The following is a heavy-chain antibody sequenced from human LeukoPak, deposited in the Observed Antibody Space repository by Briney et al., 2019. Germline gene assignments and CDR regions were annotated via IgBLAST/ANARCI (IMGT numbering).Heavy chain of an antibody. D-gene: IGHD3-3*01. J-gene: IGHJ4*02. CDR1: GFTFSSYA. V-gene: IGHV3-23*01. CDR2: ISGSGGST. Sequence: GGSLRLSCAASGFTFSSYAMSWVRQAPGKGLEWVSAISGSGGSTYYADSVKGRFTISRDNSKNTLYLQMNSLRAEDPAVYYCAKDSSKHLNYDFWSGYSRFDYWGQGTLVTVSS. CDR3: AKDSSKHLNYDFWSGYSRFDY.